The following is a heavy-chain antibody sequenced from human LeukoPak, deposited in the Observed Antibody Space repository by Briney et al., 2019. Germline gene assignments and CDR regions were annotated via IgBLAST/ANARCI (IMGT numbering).Heavy chain of an antibody. CDR3: ARGGYYYDSSGYSRNSEYFQH. Sequence: SVKVSCKASGGTFSSYAISWVRQAPGQGLEWMGRIIPIFGTANYAQKFQGRVTITTDESTSTAYMELSSLRSEDTAVYYCARGGYYYDSSGYSRNSEYFQHWGQGTLVTVSS. J-gene: IGHJ1*01. V-gene: IGHV1-69*05. D-gene: IGHD3-22*01. CDR2: IIPIFGTA. CDR1: GGTFSSYA.